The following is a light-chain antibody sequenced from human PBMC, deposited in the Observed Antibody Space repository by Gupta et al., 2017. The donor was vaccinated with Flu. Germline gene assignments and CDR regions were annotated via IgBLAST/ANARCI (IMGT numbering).Light chain of an antibody. CDR1: NIGSKS. V-gene: IGLV3-21*02. Sequence: SYVLTLPPSVSVAPRQTARITCGGNNIGSKSVHWYQQKPGQAPVLVVYDDSDRPSWIPERFSGSNSGNTATLTISRVEAGDDADYYCQVWDSSSDHYVFGTGTKVTVL. CDR2: DDS. CDR3: QVWDSSSDHYV. J-gene: IGLJ1*01.